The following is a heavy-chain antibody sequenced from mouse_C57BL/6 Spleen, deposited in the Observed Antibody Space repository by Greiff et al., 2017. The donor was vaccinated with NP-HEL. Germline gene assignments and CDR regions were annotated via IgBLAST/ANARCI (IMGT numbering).Heavy chain of an antibody. CDR1: GYTFTSYW. V-gene: IGHV1-55*01. CDR2: IYPGSGST. D-gene: IGHD2-12*01. J-gene: IGHJ4*01. Sequence: QVQLQQPGAELVKPGASVKMSCKASGYTFTSYWITWVKQRPGQGLEWIGDIYPGSGSTNYNEKFKSKATLTVDTSSSTAYMQLSSLTSEDSAVYYCAREGDYTGARDYWGQGTSVTVSS. CDR3: AREGDYTGARDY.